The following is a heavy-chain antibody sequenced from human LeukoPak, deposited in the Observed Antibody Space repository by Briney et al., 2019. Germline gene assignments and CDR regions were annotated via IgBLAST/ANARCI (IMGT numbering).Heavy chain of an antibody. CDR1: GGSISSYY. V-gene: IGHV4-59*01. CDR3: ASASSSWYKGVWFDP. J-gene: IGHJ5*02. CDR2: IYYSGST. Sequence: PSETLSLTCTVSGGSISSYYWSWIRQPPGKGLEWIGDIYYSGSTNYNPSLKSRVTISVDTSKNQFSLKLSSVTAADTAVYYCASASSSWYKGVWFDPWGQGTLVTVSS. D-gene: IGHD6-13*01.